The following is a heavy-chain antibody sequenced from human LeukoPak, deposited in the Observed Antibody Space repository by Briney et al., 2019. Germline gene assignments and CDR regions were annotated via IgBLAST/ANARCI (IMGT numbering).Heavy chain of an antibody. CDR3: ARDGANYDYVWGSYRKGGGGDAFDI. V-gene: IGHV4-59*01. CDR2: IYYSGST. CDR1: GGSLSSYF. J-gene: IGHJ3*02. Sequence: NPSETLSLTCTVSGGSLSSYFWSWIRQPPGEGLEWIGYIYYSGSTNYNPSLKSRVTISVDTSKIQFSLKLSSVTAADTAVYDWARDGANYDYVWGSYRKGGGGDAFDIWGQGTMVTVSS. D-gene: IGHD3-16*02.